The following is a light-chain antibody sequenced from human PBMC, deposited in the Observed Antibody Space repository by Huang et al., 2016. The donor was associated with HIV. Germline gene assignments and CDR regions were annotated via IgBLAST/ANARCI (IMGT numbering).Light chain of an antibody. V-gene: IGKV2-28*01. J-gene: IGKJ5*01. CDR1: QSLLHTNGYSY. Sequence: IVMTQSPLSLPVTPGEPASISCRSSQSLLHTNGYSYVDWYLQKPGQSPQLLIYLSSTRSSGVPDRFRGSGSVFDVTLKMSSVEAEDVGVYYGMQALQTPRTFGQGTRLEIK. CDR2: LSS. CDR3: MQALQTPRT.